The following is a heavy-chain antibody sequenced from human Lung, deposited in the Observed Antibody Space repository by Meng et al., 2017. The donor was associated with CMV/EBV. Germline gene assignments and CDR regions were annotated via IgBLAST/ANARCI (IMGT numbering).Heavy chain of an antibody. CDR3: ARLSHKYCSGGSCYSQPGYFDY. V-gene: IGHV4-34*01. J-gene: IGHJ4*02. CDR1: YY. CDR2: INHSGST. D-gene: IGHD2-15*01. Sequence: YYWSWIRQPPGKGLEWIGEINHSGSTNYNPSLKSRVTISVDTSKNQFSLKLSSVTAADTAVYYCARLSHKYCSGGSCYSQPGYFDYWGQGTLVTVSS.